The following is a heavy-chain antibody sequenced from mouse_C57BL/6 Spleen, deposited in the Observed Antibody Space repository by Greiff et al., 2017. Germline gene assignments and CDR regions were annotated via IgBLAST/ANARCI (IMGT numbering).Heavy chain of an antibody. V-gene: IGHV1-82*01. CDR1: GYAFSSSW. D-gene: IGHD2-10*02. CDR3: ARGYGNWYFDV. J-gene: IGHJ1*03. CDR2: IYPGDGDT. Sequence: VKLMESGPELVKPGASVKISCKASGYAFSSSWMNWVKQRPGKGLEWIGRIYPGDGDTNYNGKFKGKATLTADKSSSTAYMQLSSLTSEDSAVYFCARGYGNWYFDVWGTGTTVTVSS.